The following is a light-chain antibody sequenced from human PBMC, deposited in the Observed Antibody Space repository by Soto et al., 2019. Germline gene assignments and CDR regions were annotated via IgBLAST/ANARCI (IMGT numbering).Light chain of an antibody. CDR2: EVS. J-gene: IGLJ1*01. V-gene: IGLV2-8*01. Sequence: ALAQPPSASGSPGQSVTISCTGTSSDVGGYNYVSWYQQHPGKAPKLVIYEVSKRPSGVPDRFSGSKSGNTASLTVSGLQAEDEADYYCSSYAGSNNFDVFGTGTKVTVL. CDR1: SSDVGGYNY. CDR3: SSYAGSNNFDV.